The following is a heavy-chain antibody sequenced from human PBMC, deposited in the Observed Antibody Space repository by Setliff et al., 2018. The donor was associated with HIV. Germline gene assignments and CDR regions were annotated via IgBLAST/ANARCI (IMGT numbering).Heavy chain of an antibody. D-gene: IGHD4-17*01. CDR2: IIPIVGLA. V-gene: IGHV1-69*04. Sequence: ASVKVSCKASGGTFSGYAINWMRQVPGQGLEWMGMIIPIVGLANFAQKFQCRGSISADESASTVYMELSSLRSDDTAVYYCAAPHSTEGAFDVWGQGTMVTVSS. CDR3: AAPHSTEGAFDV. CDR1: GGTFSGYA. J-gene: IGHJ3*01.